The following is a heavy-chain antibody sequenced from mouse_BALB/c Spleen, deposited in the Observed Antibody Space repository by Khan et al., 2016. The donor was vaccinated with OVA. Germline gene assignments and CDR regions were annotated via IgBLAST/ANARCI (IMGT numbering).Heavy chain of an antibody. J-gene: IGHJ2*01. Sequence: QVQLKESGAELAKPGASVKMSCKASGYTFSTYWIHWVKQRPGQGLEWIGYINPSSGYTYYNQRFNYKATLTADKSSSTAYMQLSSLTSEDSAVYYCARDRIDYWGQGTTLTVSS. CDR3: ARDRIDY. CDR2: INPSSGYT. CDR1: GYTFSTYW. V-gene: IGHV1-7*01.